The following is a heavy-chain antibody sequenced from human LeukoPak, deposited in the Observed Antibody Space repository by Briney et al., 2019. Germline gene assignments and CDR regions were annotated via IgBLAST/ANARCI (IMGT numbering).Heavy chain of an antibody. CDR3: AKDISSGYLTYYFDY. J-gene: IGHJ4*02. CDR1: GFTFSSYS. CDR2: ISSSSSYI. V-gene: IGHV3-21*04. Sequence: GGSLRLSCAASGFTFSSYSMNWVRQAPGKGLEWVSCISSSSSYIYYADSVKGRFTISRDNAKNSLYLQMSSLRAEDMALYYCAKDISSGYLTYYFDYWGQGTLVTVSS. D-gene: IGHD3-22*01.